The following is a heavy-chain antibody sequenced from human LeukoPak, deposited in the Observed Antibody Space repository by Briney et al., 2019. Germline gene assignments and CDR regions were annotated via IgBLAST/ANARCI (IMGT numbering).Heavy chain of an antibody. J-gene: IGHJ4*02. CDR1: GGSISSGGYS. Sequence: SQTLSLTCAVSGGSISSGGYSWSWIRQPPGKGLEWIGYIYHSGSTYYNPSLKSRVTISVDRSKNQFSLKLSSVTAADTAVYYCARGDYDSSGYGTYYFDYWGQGTLVTVSS. CDR3: ARGDYDSSGYGTYYFDY. CDR2: IYHSGST. V-gene: IGHV4-30-2*01. D-gene: IGHD3-22*01.